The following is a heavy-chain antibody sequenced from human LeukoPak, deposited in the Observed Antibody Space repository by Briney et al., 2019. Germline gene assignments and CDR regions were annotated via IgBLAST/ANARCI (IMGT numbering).Heavy chain of an antibody. CDR3: ARGGQWAETNWFDP. J-gene: IGHJ5*02. Sequence: SETLSLTCTVSDGSIGDYHWVWIRQPPGKGLEWIGDIYSSGHTDYTPSLRGRVSMSIDASRNHFSLKVDSVTTADTAVYYCARGGQWAETNWFDPWGRGILVSVS. V-gene: IGHV4-59*01. CDR2: IYSSGHT. CDR1: DGSIGDYH. D-gene: IGHD1-26*01.